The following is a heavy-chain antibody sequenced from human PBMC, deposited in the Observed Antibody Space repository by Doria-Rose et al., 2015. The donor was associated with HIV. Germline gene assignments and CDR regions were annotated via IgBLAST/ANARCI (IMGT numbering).Heavy chain of an antibody. Sequence: VQLVESGGGLVGPGGALRLSCATSGFTFSSHRINWVRQAPGKGLECVSSSSSTSAYINYADSVRGRFTISRDNARNSLYLQMDSLRAEDTAIYYCATGVTLDYWGQGTLVTVSS. CDR2: SSSTSAYI. CDR1: GFTFSSHR. CDR3: ATGVTLDY. D-gene: IGHD3-10*01. V-gene: IGHV3-21*01. J-gene: IGHJ4*02.